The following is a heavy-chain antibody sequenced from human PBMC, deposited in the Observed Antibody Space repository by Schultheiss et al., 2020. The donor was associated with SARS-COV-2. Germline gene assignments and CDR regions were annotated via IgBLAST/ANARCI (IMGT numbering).Heavy chain of an antibody. CDR1: GFTFSSYS. V-gene: IGHV3-21*01. CDR3: AREKQLWINEVMDY. J-gene: IGHJ4*02. Sequence: GGSLRLSCAASGFTFSSYSMNWVRQAPGKGLEWVSSISSSSSYIYYADSVKGRFTISRDNAKNSLYLQMNSLRAEDTAVYYCAREKQLWINEVMDYWGQGTLVTVSS. CDR2: ISSSSSYI. D-gene: IGHD5-18*01.